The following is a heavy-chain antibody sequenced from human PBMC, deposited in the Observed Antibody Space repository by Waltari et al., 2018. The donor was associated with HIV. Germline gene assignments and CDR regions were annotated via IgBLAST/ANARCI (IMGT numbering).Heavy chain of an antibody. J-gene: IGHJ4*02. CDR3: PRDYPPYYDFWSGFDY. CDR1: GFTFGDYA. Sequence: EVQLVESGGGLVQPGRSLRLSCTASGFTFGDYAMSWFRQAPGTGMEWVGLFRSKAYGATTEYAASVKGRFTISRDDSKSIAYLQMNSRKTENTAVYYCPRDYPPYYDFWSGFDYWGQGTLVTVSS. D-gene: IGHD3-3*01. CDR2: FRSKAYGATT. V-gene: IGHV3-49*03.